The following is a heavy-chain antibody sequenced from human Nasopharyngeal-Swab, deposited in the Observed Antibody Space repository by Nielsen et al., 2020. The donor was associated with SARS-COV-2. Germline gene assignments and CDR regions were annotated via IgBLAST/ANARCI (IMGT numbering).Heavy chain of an antibody. CDR3: AGRYCSGGSCSGVQEGDVFDI. Sequence: GSLRLSCTVSGGSISSSSYYWGWLRQPPGKGLEWIGSFYYSGSTYYNPSPKSRVTISVDTSKNQFSLKLSSVTAADTAVYYCAGRYCSGGSCSGVQEGDVFDIWGPGTMVTVSS. CDR2: FYYSGST. D-gene: IGHD2-15*01. V-gene: IGHV4-39*01. J-gene: IGHJ3*02. CDR1: GGSISSSSYY.